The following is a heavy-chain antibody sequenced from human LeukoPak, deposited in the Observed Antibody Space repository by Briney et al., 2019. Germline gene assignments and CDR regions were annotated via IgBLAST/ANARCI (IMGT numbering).Heavy chain of an antibody. V-gene: IGHV4-34*01. J-gene: IGHJ6*03. CDR3: ARARTNYCSGGSCYSSYYYYMDV. CDR2: INHSGST. D-gene: IGHD2-15*01. CDR1: GGSFSGYY. Sequence: SETLSLTCAVYGGSFSGYYWSWIRQPPGKGLEWIGEINHSGSTNYNPSLKSRVTISVDTSKTQFSLKLSSVTAADTAVYYCARARTNYCSGGSCYSSYYYYMDVWGKGTTVTVSS.